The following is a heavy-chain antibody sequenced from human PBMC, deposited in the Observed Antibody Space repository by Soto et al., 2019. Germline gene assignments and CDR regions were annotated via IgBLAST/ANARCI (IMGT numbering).Heavy chain of an antibody. J-gene: IGHJ5*02. D-gene: IGHD6-19*01. CDR2: IYYSGST. Sequence: QVQLQESGPGLVRPSETLSLTCTVSGGSITSGGYYWGWIRQHLGKGLEWIGHIYYSGSTSYNPSLKSRVSMSADTSKNQFSMKLSSVTAADTAVYYCARGGWSDNWFVPWGQGTLVTVSS. CDR1: GGSITSGGYY. V-gene: IGHV4-31*03. CDR3: ARGGWSDNWFVP.